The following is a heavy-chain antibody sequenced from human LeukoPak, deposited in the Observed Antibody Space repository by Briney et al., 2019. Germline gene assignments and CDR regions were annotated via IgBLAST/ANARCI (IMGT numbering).Heavy chain of an antibody. D-gene: IGHD2-21*01. CDR1: GGTFSSYA. J-gene: IGHJ4*02. Sequence: SVKVSCKASGGTFSSYAISWVRQAPGQGLEWMGGIIPIFGTANYAQKFQGRVTITADESTSTAYMELSSLRSEDTAVYYCARKGRAYCGGDCYLFDYWGQGTLVTVSS. CDR3: ARKGRAYCGGDCYLFDY. V-gene: IGHV1-69*13. CDR2: IIPIFGTA.